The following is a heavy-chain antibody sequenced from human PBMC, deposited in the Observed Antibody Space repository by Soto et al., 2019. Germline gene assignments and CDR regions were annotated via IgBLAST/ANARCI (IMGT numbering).Heavy chain of an antibody. D-gene: IGHD4-4*01. Sequence: EVRLVESGGGLVQPGGSLRLSCAASAFTSGSSYRDIWMTWVRQGPGKGLEWVASIKPDGSEKYYVDSVKGRFTISRDNAKSSLSLQINSLRAEDTAVYYCTRGHYNNFLGGERTLVTVAS. CDR2: IKPDGSEK. V-gene: IGHV3-7*01. CDR3: TRGHYNNFL. J-gene: IGHJ4*02. CDR1: AFTSGSSYRDIW.